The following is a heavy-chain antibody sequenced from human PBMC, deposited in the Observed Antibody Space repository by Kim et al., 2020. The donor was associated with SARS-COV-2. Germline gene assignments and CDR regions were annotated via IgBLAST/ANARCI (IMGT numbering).Heavy chain of an antibody. D-gene: IGHD3-3*01. CDR2: ISGSGGAK. V-gene: IGHV3-23*01. CDR3: AKGSISGVFED. Sequence: GGSLRLSCAASGFTFSGYAIIWVRQAPGKGLEWVSAISGSGGAKYYADSVKGRFTISRDNSKNTLYLQMNSLRGDDTAVYFCAKGSISGVFEDWGRGTLVAVSS. J-gene: IGHJ4*02. CDR1: GFTFSGYA.